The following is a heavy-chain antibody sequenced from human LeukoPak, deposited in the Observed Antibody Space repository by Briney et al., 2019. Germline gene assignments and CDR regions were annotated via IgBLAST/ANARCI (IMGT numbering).Heavy chain of an antibody. CDR1: GLTLSNAW. V-gene: IGHV3-15*01. Sequence: GGSLRLSCAASGLTLSNAWMTWVRQAPGKGLEWVGRIKRKTDGGTTDYAAPVKGRFTISRDDSKNTLYLQMDSLKTEVTGVYYCTETLGYWGQGTLVTVSS. D-gene: IGHD6-13*01. J-gene: IGHJ4*02. CDR3: TETLGY. CDR2: IKRKTDGGTT.